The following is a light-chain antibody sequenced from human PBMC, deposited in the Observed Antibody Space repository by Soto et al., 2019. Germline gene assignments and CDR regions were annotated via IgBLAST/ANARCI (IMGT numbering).Light chain of an antibody. V-gene: IGKV1-5*01. CDR3: QQYHSFSFT. CDR1: QSITYW. Sequence: DIQMTQSPSSLSASVGDRVTITCRASQSITYWLAWYQQKPGRAPKLLIYDVFNLQSGVPSRFSGSGSGTEFTLTISSLQPDVSATYYCQQYHSFSFTFGQGTKLEIK. J-gene: IGKJ2*01. CDR2: DVF.